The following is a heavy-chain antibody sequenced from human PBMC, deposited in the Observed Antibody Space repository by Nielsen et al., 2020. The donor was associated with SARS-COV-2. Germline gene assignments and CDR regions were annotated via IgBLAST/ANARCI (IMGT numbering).Heavy chain of an antibody. V-gene: IGHV1-18*04. CDR1: DHTFINNN. CDR3: AREGSGVVPGPLGLGMWYYYYYMDV. J-gene: IGHJ6*03. CDR2: ISPSNGNT. Sequence: ASVKVSCKASDHTFINNNINWVRQAPGQGLEWMGWISPSNGNTNDAQSFQDRVTLTADTSSRTVYMELRSLRSDDTAVYYCAREGSGVVPGPLGLGMWYYYYYMDVWGKGTTVTVSS. D-gene: IGHD2-2*01.